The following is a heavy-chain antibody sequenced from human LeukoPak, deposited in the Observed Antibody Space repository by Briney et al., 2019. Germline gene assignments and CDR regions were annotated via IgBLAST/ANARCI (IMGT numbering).Heavy chain of an antibody. CDR3: ARAVRDREPGYCSGGSCFYFDY. J-gene: IGHJ4*02. D-gene: IGHD2-15*01. CDR2: ISSSGSTI. V-gene: IGHV3-11*01. Sequence: GGSLRLSCAASGFTFSDYYMSWIRQAPGKGLEWVSYISSSGSTIYYADSVKGRFTISRDNAKNSLYLQMNSLRAEDTAVYYCARAVRDREPGYCSGGSCFYFDYWGQGTLVTVSS. CDR1: GFTFSDYY.